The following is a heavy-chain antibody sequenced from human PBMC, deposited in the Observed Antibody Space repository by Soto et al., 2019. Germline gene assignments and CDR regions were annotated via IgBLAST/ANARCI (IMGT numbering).Heavy chain of an antibody. CDR1: GFTFSSYG. CDR3: AKDQNYYGSGSYFDY. D-gene: IGHD3-10*01. V-gene: IGHV3-30*18. Sequence: QVQLVESGGGVVQPGRSLRLSCAASGFTFSSYGMHWVRQAPGKGLEWVAVISYDGRNKYSADSVKGRFTISRDNSKNTLYLQMNSLRAEDTAVYYCAKDQNYYGSGSYFDYWGQGTLVTVSS. J-gene: IGHJ4*02. CDR2: ISYDGRNK.